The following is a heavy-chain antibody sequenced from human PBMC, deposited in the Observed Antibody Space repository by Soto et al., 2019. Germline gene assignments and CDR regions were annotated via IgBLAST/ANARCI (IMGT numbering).Heavy chain of an antibody. Sequence: ASVKVSCKASGYTFTKYYLHWVRQAPGQGLEWMGVINPIVGRTSYAQKFQGRVTVTSDTSTSTLYMDLSSMRSEDTGIYYCARVAYCGGDCYGKYYYGMDVWGQGTTVTVSS. J-gene: IGHJ6*02. CDR1: GYTFTKYY. CDR2: INPIVGRT. D-gene: IGHD2-21*02. V-gene: IGHV1-46*01. CDR3: ARVAYCGGDCYGKYYYGMDV.